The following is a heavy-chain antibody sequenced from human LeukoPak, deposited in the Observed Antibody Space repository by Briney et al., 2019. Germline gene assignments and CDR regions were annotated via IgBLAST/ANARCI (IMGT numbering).Heavy chain of an antibody. CDR3: ASLDATMVNGDY. CDR2: IKEDGSEK. V-gene: IGHV3-7*01. J-gene: IGHJ4*02. CDR1: GFTFSSYW. Sequence: GGSLRLSCVASGFTFSSYWMSWVHQAPGKGLEWVANIKEDGSEKNYVDSVKGRFAISRDNAKNSLYLQINSLRAEDTAVYYCASLDATMVNGDYWGQGTLVTVSS. D-gene: IGHD5-18*01.